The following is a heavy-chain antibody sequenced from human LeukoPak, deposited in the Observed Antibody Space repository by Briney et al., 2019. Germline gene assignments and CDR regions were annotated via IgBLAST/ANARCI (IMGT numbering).Heavy chain of an antibody. CDR1: GFTFSSYA. Sequence: GGSLRLSCAASGFTFSSYAISWVRQTPGKGLEWVSSISGSGDNTYYADSVKGRFTISRDNSKNTLFLQMNSLRAEDTAVYYCAKGVGLALDAFNIWGQGTMVTVSS. V-gene: IGHV3-23*01. CDR3: AKGVGLALDAFNI. J-gene: IGHJ3*02. CDR2: ISGSGDNT. D-gene: IGHD3/OR15-3a*01.